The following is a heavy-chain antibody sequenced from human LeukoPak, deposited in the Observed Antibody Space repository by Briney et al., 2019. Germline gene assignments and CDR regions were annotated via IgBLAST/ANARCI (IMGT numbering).Heavy chain of an antibody. CDR1: GFTFSTYW. CDR3: TFSSYGDHAGVDAFDI. J-gene: IGHJ3*02. V-gene: IGHV3-74*01. Sequence: GGSLRLSCAASGFTFSTYWMHWVRQAPGKGLVWVSRINRVGRSTGYADSVKGRFTISRDNAKNTVYLQMNSLSAEDTSMYYCTFSSYGDHAGVDAFDIWGQGTMVTVSS. CDR2: INRVGRST. D-gene: IGHD4-17*01.